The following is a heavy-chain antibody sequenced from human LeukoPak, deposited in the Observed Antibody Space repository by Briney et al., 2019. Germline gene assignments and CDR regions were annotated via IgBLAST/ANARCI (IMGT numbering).Heavy chain of an antibody. J-gene: IGHJ3*02. D-gene: IGHD3-16*02. CDR2: MNPNSGNT. CDR3: ARGRRGALSGAFDI. Sequence: ASVKVSCKASGYTFTSYDINWVRQATGQWLKWMGWMNPNSGNTGYAQKFQGRVTMTRNTSISTAYMELSSLRSEDTAVYYCARGRRGALSGAFDIWGQGTMVTVSS. CDR1: GYTFTSYD. V-gene: IGHV1-8*01.